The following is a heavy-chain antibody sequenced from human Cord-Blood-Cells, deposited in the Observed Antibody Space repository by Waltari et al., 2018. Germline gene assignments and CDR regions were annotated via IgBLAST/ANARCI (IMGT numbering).Heavy chain of an antibody. CDR1: GFTFSSYA. CDR3: APIRAAAGNWFDP. J-gene: IGHJ5*02. CDR2: ISGRGGST. V-gene: IGHV3-23*01. Sequence: EVQLLESGGGLVQPGGSLRLSCSASGFTFSSYAMSWVSQAPGKGLEWVSAISGRGGSTYYADSVKGRFTISRDNSKNTLYLQMNSLRAEDTAVYYCAPIRAAAGNWFDPWGQGTLVTVSS. D-gene: IGHD6-13*01.